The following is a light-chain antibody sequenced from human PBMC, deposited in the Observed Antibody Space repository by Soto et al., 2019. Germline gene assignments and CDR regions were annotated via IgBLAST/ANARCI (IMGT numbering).Light chain of an antibody. CDR2: GAS. Sequence: EIVLTQAPGTLPLSPGERDTLSCRASQSVTSNYLAWYQQKPGQAPRLLIYGASTRAAGVPDRFSGSGSGTDFPLTINRLEPEDFAVYYCQQYGRSPLLYTFGQGTKVGVK. J-gene: IGKJ2*01. CDR3: QQYGRSPLLYT. CDR1: QSVTSNY. V-gene: IGKV3-20*01.